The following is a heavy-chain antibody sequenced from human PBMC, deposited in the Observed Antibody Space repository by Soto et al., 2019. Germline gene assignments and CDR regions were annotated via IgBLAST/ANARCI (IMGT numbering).Heavy chain of an antibody. D-gene: IGHD6-19*01. CDR3: ARQATGIAVH. V-gene: IGHV4-4*02. CDR2: IYRSGST. J-gene: IGHJ4*02. CDR1: GASITNDNW. Sequence: SETLSLTCTVSGASITNDNWWSWVRQPPGKGLEWIGEIYRSGSTNYNPSLKSRVTISVDKSKNQFSLNLSSVTAADTAVYYCARQATGIAVHWGQGTLVTVSS.